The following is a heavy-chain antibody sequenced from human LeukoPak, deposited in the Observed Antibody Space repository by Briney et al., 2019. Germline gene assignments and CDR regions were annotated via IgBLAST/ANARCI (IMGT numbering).Heavy chain of an antibody. J-gene: IGHJ4*02. CDR2: IYYSGST. CDR1: GGSISSYY. CDR3: ARASYSYDINGWVPFDY. D-gene: IGHD3-22*01. Sequence: KTSETLSLTCTVSGGSISSYYWSWIRQPPGQGLEWIGYIYYSGSTNYNPSLKSRVTISGDTSKNQFSLRLSSVTAADTAVYYCARASYSYDINGWVPFDYWGQGTLVTVS. V-gene: IGHV4-59*08.